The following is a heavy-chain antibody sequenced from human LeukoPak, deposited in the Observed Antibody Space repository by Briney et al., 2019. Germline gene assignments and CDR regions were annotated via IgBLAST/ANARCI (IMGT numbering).Heavy chain of an antibody. Sequence: GGSLRLSCAASGFTFSDEYMSWIRQAPGKGLEWVSHIRSSSETFYADSVKGRFTISRDNARNSLYLQMNNLRGEDTAIYYCARDAGNSGYGCDLWGQGTLVTVSS. CDR2: IRSSSET. V-gene: IGHV3-11*06. J-gene: IGHJ5*02. CDR3: ARDAGNSGYGCDL. CDR1: GFTFSDEY. D-gene: IGHD5-12*01.